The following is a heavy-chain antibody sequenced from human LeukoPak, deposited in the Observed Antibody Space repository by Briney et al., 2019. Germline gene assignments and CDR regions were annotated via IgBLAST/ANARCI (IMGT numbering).Heavy chain of an antibody. D-gene: IGHD5-18*01. J-gene: IGHJ4*02. CDR3: AKGLRGYSYGTGNADY. Sequence: SETLSLACAVYSGFLSVYYGSWIRQAPGKGLEWIGEINHRGNTNYNRSLKSRVTISLDKFKDQFSLKVGAVTAADRGVYYCAKGLRGYSYGTGNADYWGLGTLVTVSS. CDR1: SGFLSVYY. CDR2: INHRGNT. V-gene: IGHV4-34*01.